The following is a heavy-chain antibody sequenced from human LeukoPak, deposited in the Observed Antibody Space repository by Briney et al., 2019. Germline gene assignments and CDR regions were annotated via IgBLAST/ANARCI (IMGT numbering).Heavy chain of an antibody. Sequence: SETLSLTCTVSGGSISSYYWSWIRQPPGKGLEWIGYIYYSGSTNYNPSLKSRVTISVDTSKNQFSLKLSSVTAADTAVYYCARHKASPITIFGVAPAPFDPWGQGTLVTVSS. CDR1: GGSISSYY. D-gene: IGHD3-3*01. J-gene: IGHJ5*02. CDR2: IYYSGST. CDR3: ARHKASPITIFGVAPAPFDP. V-gene: IGHV4-59*08.